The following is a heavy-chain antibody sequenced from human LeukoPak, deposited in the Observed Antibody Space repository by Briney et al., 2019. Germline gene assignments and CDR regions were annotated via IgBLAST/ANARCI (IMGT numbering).Heavy chain of an antibody. Sequence: PGGSLRLSCAASGFTVSSNYTSWVRQAPGKGLEWVSVIYSGGSTYYADSVKGRFTISRDNSKNTLYLQMNSLRAEDTAVYYCASSVNYYDSSGIDAFDIWGQGTMVTVSS. CDR1: GFTVSSNY. V-gene: IGHV3-53*01. D-gene: IGHD3-22*01. J-gene: IGHJ3*02. CDR2: IYSGGST. CDR3: ASSVNYYDSSGIDAFDI.